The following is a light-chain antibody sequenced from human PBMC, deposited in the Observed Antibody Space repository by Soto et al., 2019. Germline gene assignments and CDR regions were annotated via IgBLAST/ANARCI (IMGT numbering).Light chain of an antibody. CDR3: QQYNSYSPIT. Sequence: DIQLTQSPSTLSASVGDRVAITCRASQSISNWLAWYQQKPGKATKLLMYDASSLETGVPSRFSGSGSGTEFTLTISSLQPDDFAAYYCQQYNSYSPITFGQGTRLEI. CDR2: DAS. V-gene: IGKV1-5*01. J-gene: IGKJ5*01. CDR1: QSISNW.